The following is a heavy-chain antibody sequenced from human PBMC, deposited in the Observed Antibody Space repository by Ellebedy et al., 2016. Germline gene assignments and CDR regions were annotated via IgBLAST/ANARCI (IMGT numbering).Heavy chain of an antibody. CDR1: GYTFTSYD. D-gene: IGHD5-18*01. J-gene: IGHJ6*02. CDR3: ARRGYSYGDYYYYGMDV. Sequence: ASVKVSCKASGYTFTSYDINWVRQATGQGLEWMGWMNPNSGNTGYAKKFQGRVTMTRNTSISTAYMELSSLRSEDTAVYYCARRGYSYGDYYYYGMDVWGQGTTVTVSS. V-gene: IGHV1-8*01. CDR2: MNPNSGNT.